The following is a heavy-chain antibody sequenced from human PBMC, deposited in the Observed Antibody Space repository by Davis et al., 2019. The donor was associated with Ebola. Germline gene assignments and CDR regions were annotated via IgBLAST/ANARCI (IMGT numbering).Heavy chain of an antibody. J-gene: IGHJ6*02. D-gene: IGHD3-22*01. CDR2: INPSGGST. V-gene: IGHV1-46*01. CDR3: ARGGYYSISVVVYSYGMDV. Sequence: AASVKVSCKASGYTFTSYYMHWVRQAPGQGLEWMGIINPSGGSTSYAQKFQGRVTMTRDTSTSTVYMELSSLRSDDTAVYYCARGGYYSISVVVYSYGMDVWGQGTTVTVSS. CDR1: GYTFTSYY.